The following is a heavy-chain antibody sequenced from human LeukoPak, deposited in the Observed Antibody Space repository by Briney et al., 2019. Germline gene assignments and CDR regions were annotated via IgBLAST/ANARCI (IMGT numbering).Heavy chain of an antibody. D-gene: IGHD3-3*01. J-gene: IGHJ3*02. CDR3: ARDLGRGITVYGVIIGAFDS. Sequence: SETLSLTCTVSGGSISSYYWNWIRQPAGKGLEWIGRLYTSGSTNYNPSLKSRVTMSADTSKNQLSLKLSSVTAADTAVYYCARDLGRGITVYGVIIGAFDSWGQGTMVTVSS. CDR2: LYTSGST. V-gene: IGHV4-4*07. CDR1: GGSISSYY.